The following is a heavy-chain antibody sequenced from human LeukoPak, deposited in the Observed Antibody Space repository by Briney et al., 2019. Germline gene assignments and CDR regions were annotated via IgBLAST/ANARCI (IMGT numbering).Heavy chain of an antibody. CDR1: VGSISSDY. CDR2: IYYSGST. CDR3: AGGGGYTWFDP. V-gene: IGHV4-59*01. J-gene: IGHJ5*02. Sequence: KPSEPLSLTCTVAVGSISSDYWSGIRQPPGKGLEGVGYIYYSGSTNYNPSLKSRVTVSVDTSKNQFSLKLSSVTAADTAVYYCAGGGGYTWFDPWGQGTLVTVSS. D-gene: IGHD3-10*01.